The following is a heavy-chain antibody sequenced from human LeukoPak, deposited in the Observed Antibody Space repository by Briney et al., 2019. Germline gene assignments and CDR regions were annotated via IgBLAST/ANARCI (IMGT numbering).Heavy chain of an antibody. D-gene: IGHD2-21*02. Sequence: PGGSLRLSCAASGFTFSSYSMNWVRQAPGKGLEWVSYISSSSSTIYYADSVKGQFTISRDNAKNSLYLQMNSLRAEDTAVYYCATPTLGDWRYYMDVWGKGTTVTVSS. V-gene: IGHV3-48*04. CDR1: GFTFSSYS. J-gene: IGHJ6*03. CDR3: ATPTLGDWRYYMDV. CDR2: ISSSSSTI.